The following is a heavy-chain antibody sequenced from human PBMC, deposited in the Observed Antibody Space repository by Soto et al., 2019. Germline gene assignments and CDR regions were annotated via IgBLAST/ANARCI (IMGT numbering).Heavy chain of an antibody. V-gene: IGHV3-23*01. CDR1: GFTFSSYA. Sequence: GGSLRLSCAASGFTFSSYAMSWVRQAPGKGLEWVSAISGSGGSTYYADSVKGRFTISRDNSKNTLYLQMNSLRAEDTAVYYCAKDKWAYQLPQRTLDYWGQGTLVTVSS. D-gene: IGHD2-2*01. CDR2: ISGSGGST. CDR3: AKDKWAYQLPQRTLDY. J-gene: IGHJ4*02.